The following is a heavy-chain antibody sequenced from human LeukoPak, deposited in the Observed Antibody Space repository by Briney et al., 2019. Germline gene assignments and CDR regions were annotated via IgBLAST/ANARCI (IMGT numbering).Heavy chain of an antibody. J-gene: IGHJ5*02. CDR1: GGSISSYY. CDR3: ARAKAARPNWFDP. CDR2: IYYSGST. V-gene: IGHV4-59*01. D-gene: IGHD6-6*01. Sequence: SETMSLTCTVSGGSISSYYWSWIRHPPGKGMEWIGYIYYSGSTNYNPSLKSRVTISVDTSKNQSSLKLSSVTAADTAVYYCARAKAARPNWFDPWGQGTLVTVSS.